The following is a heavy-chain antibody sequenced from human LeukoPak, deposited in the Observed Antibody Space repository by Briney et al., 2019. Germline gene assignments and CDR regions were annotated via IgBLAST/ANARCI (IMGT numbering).Heavy chain of an antibody. CDR3: ASLCSSTSCYRGSLDY. D-gene: IGHD2-2*01. Sequence: GGSLRLSYAASGFTFSSYWMSWVRQAPGKGLEWVANIKQDGSEKYYVDSVKGRFTISRDNAKNSLYLQMNSLRAEDTAVYYCASLCSSTSCYRGSLDYWGQGTLVTVSS. CDR1: GFTFSSYW. V-gene: IGHV3-7*03. CDR2: IKQDGSEK. J-gene: IGHJ4*02.